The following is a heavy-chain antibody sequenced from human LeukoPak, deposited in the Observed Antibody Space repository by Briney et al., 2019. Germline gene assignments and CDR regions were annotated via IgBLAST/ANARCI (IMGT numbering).Heavy chain of an antibody. Sequence: GGSPRLSCAASGFTFSSYWMSWVRQAPGKGLEWVANIKQDGSEKYYVDSVKGRFTISRDNAKNSLYLQMNSLRAEDTAMYYCARELGYCSGGSCSLGGYWGQGTLVTVSS. J-gene: IGHJ4*02. D-gene: IGHD2-15*01. CDR3: ARELGYCSGGSCSLGGY. CDR1: GFTFSSYW. CDR2: IKQDGSEK. V-gene: IGHV3-7*01.